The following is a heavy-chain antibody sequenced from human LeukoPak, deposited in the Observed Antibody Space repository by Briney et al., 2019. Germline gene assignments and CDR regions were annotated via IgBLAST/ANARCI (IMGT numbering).Heavy chain of an antibody. J-gene: IGHJ5*02. D-gene: IGHD1-1*01. Sequence: ASVKVSCKASVYTFTSYGISWVRQPPAQGLECMGWISAYNGNTNYAQKLQGRVTITTDTSTSTAYMELRSLRSDDTAVYYCARSTTGTGSSWFDPWGQGTLVTVSS. CDR3: ARSTTGTGSSWFDP. CDR2: ISAYNGNT. V-gene: IGHV1-18*04. CDR1: VYTFTSYG.